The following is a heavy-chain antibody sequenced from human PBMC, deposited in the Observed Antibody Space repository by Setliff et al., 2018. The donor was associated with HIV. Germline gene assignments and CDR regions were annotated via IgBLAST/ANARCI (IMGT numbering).Heavy chain of an antibody. CDR2: SYPSDGRT. Sequence: ASVKVSCKASGYTFTSYYLHWLRQAPGQGLEWMGISYPSDGRTQYAQKFQGRVTMTRDTSTSTACMELRSLKSDDTAVYYCARGKTWLRFLDYWGQGTLVTVSS. J-gene: IGHJ4*02. V-gene: IGHV1-46*01. D-gene: IGHD5-12*01. CDR3: ARGKTWLRFLDY. CDR1: GYTFTSYY.